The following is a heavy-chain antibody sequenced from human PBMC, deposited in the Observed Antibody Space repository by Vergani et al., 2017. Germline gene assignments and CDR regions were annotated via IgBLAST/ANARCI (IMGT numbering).Heavy chain of an antibody. CDR3: VKEKIDLGSYFFDS. J-gene: IGHJ4*01. CDR2: IRTKRFTYTT. D-gene: IGHD2/OR15-2a*01. Sequence: EVQLVESGGGLVQPGGSLRLSCAASGFTFSNHYMDWVRQAPGKGLEWVGRIRTKRFTYTTEYAASVKGRFAISRDNSKNTVFLQMHSLRAEDTAIYYCVKEKIDLGSYFFDSWGHGILVTVSS. V-gene: IGHV3-72*01. CDR1: GFTFSNHY.